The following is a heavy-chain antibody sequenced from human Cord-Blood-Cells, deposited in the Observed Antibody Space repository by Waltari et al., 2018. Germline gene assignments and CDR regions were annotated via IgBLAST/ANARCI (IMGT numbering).Heavy chain of an antibody. CDR1: GFTFSSYA. Sequence: QVQLVESGGGVVKPGRSLRLPCAASGFTFSSYAMPLVRQALGMGLEWVAVISYDGSNKYYADSVKCRFTISRDNSKNTLYLQMNSLRAEDTAVYYCARVLRFLEWLFYAFDILGQGTMVTVSS. V-gene: IGHV3-30*04. CDR2: ISYDGSNK. J-gene: IGHJ3*02. D-gene: IGHD3-3*01. CDR3: ARVLRFLEWLFYAFDI.